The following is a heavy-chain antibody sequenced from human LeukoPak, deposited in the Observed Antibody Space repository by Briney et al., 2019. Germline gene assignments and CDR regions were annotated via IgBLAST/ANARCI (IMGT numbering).Heavy chain of an antibody. CDR2: IYSGGST. V-gene: IGHV3-66*02. D-gene: IGHD1-26*01. Sequence: GGSLRLSCAASGFTVSSNYMSWVRQAPGKGLEWVSVIYSGGSTYYADSVKGRFTISRDNSKNTLYLQMNSLRAEDTAVYYCARGVGSYYRNDAFDIWGQGTMVTVSS. J-gene: IGHJ3*02. CDR3: ARGVGSYYRNDAFDI. CDR1: GFTVSSNY.